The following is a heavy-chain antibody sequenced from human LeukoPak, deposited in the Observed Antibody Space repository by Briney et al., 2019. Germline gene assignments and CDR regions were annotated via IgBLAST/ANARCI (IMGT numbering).Heavy chain of an antibody. CDR3: ARVLWNGDYPRFDY. CDR2: IYSGGTT. CDR1: GFSVSSNY. D-gene: IGHD4-17*01. J-gene: IGHJ4*02. V-gene: IGHV3-53*01. Sequence: GGSLRLSCAASGFSVSSNYMNWVRQAPGKGLEWVSIIYSGGTTYYADSVKGRFTISRDNSKNTLHHQMNSLRAEDTAVYYCARVLWNGDYPRFDYWGQGTLVTVSS.